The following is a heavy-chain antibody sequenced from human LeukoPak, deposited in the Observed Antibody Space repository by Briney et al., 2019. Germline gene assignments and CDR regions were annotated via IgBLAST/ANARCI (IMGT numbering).Heavy chain of an antibody. CDR1: GGSFSGYY. CDR2: INHSGST. Sequence: PSETLSLTCAVYGGSFSGYYWSWIRQPPGKGLEWIGEINHSGSTNYNPSLKSRVTISVDTSKNQFSLKLSSVTAADTAVYYCARAVALSGFDYWGQGTLVTASS. J-gene: IGHJ4*02. D-gene: IGHD1-14*01. V-gene: IGHV4-34*01. CDR3: ARAVALSGFDY.